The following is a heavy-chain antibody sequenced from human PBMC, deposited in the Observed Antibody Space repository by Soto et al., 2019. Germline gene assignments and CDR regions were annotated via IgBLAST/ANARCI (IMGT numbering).Heavy chain of an antibody. CDR1: GYTFTSYG. J-gene: IGHJ4*02. Sequence: GASVRVSCKASGYTFTSYGISWVRQAPGQGLEWMGWISAYNGNTNYAQKLQGRVTMTTDTSTSTAYMELRSLRSDDTAVYYCARDKRDDLAARYGSGSVYYFDYWGQGTLVTVSS. V-gene: IGHV1-18*01. CDR2: ISAYNGNT. D-gene: IGHD3-10*01. CDR3: ARDKRDDLAARYGSGSVYYFDY.